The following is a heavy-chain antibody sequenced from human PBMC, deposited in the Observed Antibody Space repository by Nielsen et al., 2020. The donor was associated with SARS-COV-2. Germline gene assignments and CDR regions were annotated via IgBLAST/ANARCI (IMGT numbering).Heavy chain of an antibody. V-gene: IGHV3-21*01. CDR3: ARDQVVGSYCDY. D-gene: IGHD2-21*01. CDR2: ISSSSSYI. CDR1: GFTFSSYS. Sequence: GESLKISCAASGFTFSSYSMNWVRQAPGKGLEWVSSISSSSSYIYYADSVKGRFTISRDNAKNSLYLQMNSLRAEDTAVYYCARDQVVGSYCDYWGQGTLVTVSS. J-gene: IGHJ4*02.